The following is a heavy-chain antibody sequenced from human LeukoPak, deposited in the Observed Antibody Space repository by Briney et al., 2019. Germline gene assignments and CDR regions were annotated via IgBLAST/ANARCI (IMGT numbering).Heavy chain of an antibody. CDR1: GFTFSSNY. CDR2: IYSGGST. CDR3: ARDERPYYYYGMDV. J-gene: IGHJ6*02. Sequence: GGSLRLSCAASGFTFSSNYMSWVRQAPGKGLEWVSVIYSGGSTYYADSVKGRFTISRDNSKNTLYLQMNSMRAEDTAVYYCARDERPYYYYGMDVWGQGTTVTVSS. V-gene: IGHV3-66*01.